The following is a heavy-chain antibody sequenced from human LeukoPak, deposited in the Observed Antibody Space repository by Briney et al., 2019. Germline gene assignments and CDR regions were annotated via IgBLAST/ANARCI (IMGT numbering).Heavy chain of an antibody. CDR1: GYTFTSYG. CDR3: ARRRFGESRHYYYGMDV. J-gene: IGHJ6*02. D-gene: IGHD3-10*01. Sequence: ASVKVSCKASGYTFTSYGISWVRQAPGQGLEWMGWISAYNGNTNYAQKLQGRVTMTTDTSTSTAYMELRSLRSDDTAVYYCARRRFGESRHYYYGMDVWGQGTTVTVSS. CDR2: ISAYNGNT. V-gene: IGHV1-18*01.